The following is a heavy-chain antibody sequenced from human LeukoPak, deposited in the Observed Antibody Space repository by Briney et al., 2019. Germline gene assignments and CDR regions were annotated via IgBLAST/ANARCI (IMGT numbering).Heavy chain of an antibody. D-gene: IGHD3-10*01. CDR1: GFTFSSYA. J-gene: IGHJ5*02. V-gene: IGHV3-23*01. CDR3: AKDASFMIRGENWFDP. Sequence: PGGSLRLSCAASGFTFSSYAMSWVRQAPGKGLEWVSAISGSGGSTYYADSVKGRFTISRDNSKNTLYLQMNSLRAEDTAVYYCAKDASFMIRGENWFDPWGLGTLVTVSS. CDR2: ISGSGGST.